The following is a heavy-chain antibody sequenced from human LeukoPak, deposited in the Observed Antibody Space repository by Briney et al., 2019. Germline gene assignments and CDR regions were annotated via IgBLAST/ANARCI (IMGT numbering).Heavy chain of an antibody. CDR3: ANSGVHYHDSRGYYSDDAFDI. D-gene: IGHD3-22*01. Sequence: KPSETLSLTCGVSGGSISSTNWWSWVRQPPGKGLEWIGEIYHSGSTNYNPSLKSRVTISVDKSKNQFSLKLTSVTAADTAVYYCANSGVHYHDSRGYYSDDAFDIWGQGTMVTVSP. V-gene: IGHV4-4*02. J-gene: IGHJ3*02. CDR2: IYHSGST. CDR1: GGSISSTNW.